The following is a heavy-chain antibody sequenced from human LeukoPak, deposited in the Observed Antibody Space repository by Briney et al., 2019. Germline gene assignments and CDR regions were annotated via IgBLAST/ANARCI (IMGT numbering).Heavy chain of an antibody. CDR3: ARRAPPDSSGQTDAFDI. Sequence: GESLKISCKGSGYIFSDFWIVWVRQMPGKGLEWMGIIYPGDSDTRYSPSFQGQVTISADKSISTAYLQWSSLKASDTAMYYCARRAPPDSSGQTDAFDIWGQGTMVTVSS. CDR2: IYPGDSDT. J-gene: IGHJ3*02. V-gene: IGHV5-51*01. D-gene: IGHD3-22*01. CDR1: GYIFSDFW.